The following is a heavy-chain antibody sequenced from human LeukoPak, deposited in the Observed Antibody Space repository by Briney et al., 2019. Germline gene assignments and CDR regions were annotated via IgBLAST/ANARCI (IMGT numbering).Heavy chain of an antibody. CDR1: GFTFSDYA. V-gene: IGHV3-21*01. CDR2: ISGSGDNT. J-gene: IGHJ4*02. D-gene: IGHD6-13*01. Sequence: GGSLRLSCAASGFTFSDYAMNWVRQAPGKGLEWVSTISGSGDNTYYADSVKGRFTISRDSAKNSLFLQMNSLRAEDTAVYYCARDIATAGHLAFDYWGQGTLVTVSS. CDR3: ARDIATAGHLAFDY.